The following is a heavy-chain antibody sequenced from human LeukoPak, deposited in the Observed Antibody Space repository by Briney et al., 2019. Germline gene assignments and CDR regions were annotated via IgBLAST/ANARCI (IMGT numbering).Heavy chain of an antibody. D-gene: IGHD6-6*01. CDR3: AKWKYSNSGIDDY. J-gene: IGHJ4*02. CDR2: ISGSGDNT. CDR1: GFTFSSYA. V-gene: IGHV3-23*01. Sequence: GGSLRLSCAASGFTFSSYAMSWVRQVPGKGLEWVSVISGSGDNTYYADSVKGRFTISRDNSKNMLYLQMNSLRAEDTAVYHCAKWKYSNSGIDDYWGQGTLVTVSS.